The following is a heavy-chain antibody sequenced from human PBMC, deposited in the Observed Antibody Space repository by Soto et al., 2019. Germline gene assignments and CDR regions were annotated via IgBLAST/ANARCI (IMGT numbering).Heavy chain of an antibody. J-gene: IGHJ5*02. CDR1: GFTFSSYA. D-gene: IGHD3-10*01. V-gene: IGHV3-23*01. CDR3: AKDAYGSGSYGPPRWFDP. CDR2: ISGSGGST. Sequence: GGSLRLSCAASGFTFSSYAMSWVRQAPGKGLEWVSAISGSGGSTYYADSVKGRFTISRDNSKNTLYLQMNSLRAEDTAVYYCAKDAYGSGSYGPPRWFDPWGQGTLVTVSS.